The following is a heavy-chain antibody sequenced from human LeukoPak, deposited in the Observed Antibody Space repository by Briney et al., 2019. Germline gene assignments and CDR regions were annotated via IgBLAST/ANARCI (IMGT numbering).Heavy chain of an antibody. Sequence: PGGSLRLSCAASGFTFNSYEMNWVRQAPGKGLEWVSYISSSGSTIYYADSVKGRFTISRDNAKNSLYLQVNSLRAEDTAVYYCAREVVEPAAMSYYYYYYMDVWGKGTTVTVSS. CDR1: GFTFNSYE. D-gene: IGHD2-2*01. CDR2: ISSSGSTI. V-gene: IGHV3-48*03. J-gene: IGHJ6*03. CDR3: AREVVEPAAMSYYYYYYMDV.